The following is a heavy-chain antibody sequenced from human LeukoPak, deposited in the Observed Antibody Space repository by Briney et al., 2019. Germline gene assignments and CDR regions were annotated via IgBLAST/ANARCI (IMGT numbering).Heavy chain of an antibody. CDR2: IYYSGST. Sequence: SETLSLTCTVSGGSISSSSYYWGWIRQPPGKGLEWIGSIYYSGSTYYNPSLKSRVTISVDTSKNQFSLKLSSVTAADTAVYYCARGIAAAGNPKYYYYGMDVWGQGTPVTVSS. J-gene: IGHJ6*02. D-gene: IGHD6-13*01. V-gene: IGHV4-39*01. CDR3: ARGIAAAGNPKYYYYGMDV. CDR1: GGSISSSSYY.